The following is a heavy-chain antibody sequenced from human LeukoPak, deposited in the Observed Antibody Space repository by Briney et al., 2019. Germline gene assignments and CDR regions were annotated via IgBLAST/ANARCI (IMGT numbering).Heavy chain of an antibody. CDR2: ISYSGST. Sequence: PSETLSLTCSVSGVSVTNHYWNWLRQPPGKGLEWIGYISYSGSTNYNPSLKSRVTMSLDTSKSQFSLKLSSVTAADTAVYYCARGSTPDYWGQGTLVTVSS. J-gene: IGHJ4*02. V-gene: IGHV4-59*02. D-gene: IGHD1-26*01. CDR3: ARGSTPDY. CDR1: GVSVTNHY.